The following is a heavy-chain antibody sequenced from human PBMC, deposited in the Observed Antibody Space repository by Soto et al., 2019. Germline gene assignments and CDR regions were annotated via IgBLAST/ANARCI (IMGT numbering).Heavy chain of an antibody. CDR1: GYTFTNYF. Sequence: QVQLVQSGAEVKKPGASVKVSCRASGYTFTNYFMHWVRQAPGQGLEWMGVITPSGGTTRYAQKFQGRVTKTRDTSTSKVYIEMSGLRTEDTAMYYCARGTTLVRGLRDGMDVWGQGTTVTVSS. D-gene: IGHD3-10*01. CDR3: ARGTTLVRGLRDGMDV. V-gene: IGHV1-46*01. CDR2: ITPSGGTT. J-gene: IGHJ6*02.